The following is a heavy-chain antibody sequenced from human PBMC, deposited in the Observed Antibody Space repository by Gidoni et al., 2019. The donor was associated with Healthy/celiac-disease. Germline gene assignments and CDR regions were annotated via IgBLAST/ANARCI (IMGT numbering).Heavy chain of an antibody. V-gene: IGHV3-66*01. CDR1: GFTVSSNY. Sequence: EVQLVESGGGLVQPGGSLRLSCAASGFTVSSNYMSWVRQAPGKGLEWVSVIYSGGSTYYADSVKGRFTISRDNSKNTLYLQMNSLRAEDTAVYYCASPDPGHIVGAFYYYGMDVWGQGTTVTVSS. J-gene: IGHJ6*02. D-gene: IGHD1-26*01. CDR2: IYSGGST. CDR3: ASPDPGHIVGAFYYYGMDV.